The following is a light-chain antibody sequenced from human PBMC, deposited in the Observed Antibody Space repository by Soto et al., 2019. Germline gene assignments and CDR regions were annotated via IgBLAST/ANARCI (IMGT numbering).Light chain of an antibody. CDR2: RAS. Sequence: DIPMTQSPSSLSASVGDRVTISCPASQSISTYLNWYQQKPGTAPRLLIYRASSVKSGVPPRFSGSGSGRDFTLTISSLRPDDIATYFCQQSYSSPPWTFGQGTRVEVK. CDR3: QQSYSSPPWT. J-gene: IGKJ1*01. V-gene: IGKV1-39*01. CDR1: QSISTY.